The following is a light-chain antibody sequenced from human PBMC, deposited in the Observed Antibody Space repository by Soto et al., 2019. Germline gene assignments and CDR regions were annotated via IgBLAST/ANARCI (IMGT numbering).Light chain of an antibody. V-gene: IGKV3-11*01. J-gene: IGKJ3*01. CDR3: HQRSDWPFT. CDR1: QSVGTQ. CDR2: DAY. Sequence: EVVLTQSPATLSLSPGERATLSCRASQSVGTQLGWSQQKPGQAPRLLIYDAYNRATDIPARFSGSGSGTDFTLTISSLEPEDSAVYYCHQRSDWPFTFGPGTKLDMK.